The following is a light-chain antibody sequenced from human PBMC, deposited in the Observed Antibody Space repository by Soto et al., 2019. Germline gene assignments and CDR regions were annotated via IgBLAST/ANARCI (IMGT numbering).Light chain of an antibody. CDR2: GSS. CDR3: QQYGSSPIT. CDR1: ETISSSY. V-gene: IGKV3-20*01. J-gene: IGKJ5*01. Sequence: EIVLTQSPGTLSLSPGERATLSCRASETISSSYLAWYQQKPGQAPRLLIYGSSSRATGIPDRFSGSGSGADFTLTISRLEPEDFAVYYCQQYGSSPITFGQGTRLEIK.